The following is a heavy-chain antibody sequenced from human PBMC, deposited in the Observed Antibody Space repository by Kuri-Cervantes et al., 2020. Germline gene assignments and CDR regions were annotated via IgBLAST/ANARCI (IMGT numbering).Heavy chain of an antibody. Sequence: ASVKVSCKVSGYTFTGYYMHWVRQAPGQGLEWMGWINPNSGGTNYAQKFQGRVTMTRDTSTSTVYMELSSLRSEDTAVYYCARDPKFTTQGGVGYYYMDVWGKGTTVTVSS. J-gene: IGHJ6*03. V-gene: IGHV1-2*02. CDR1: GYTFTGYY. CDR2: INPNSGGT. D-gene: IGHD3-16*01. CDR3: ARDPKFTTQGGVGYYYMDV.